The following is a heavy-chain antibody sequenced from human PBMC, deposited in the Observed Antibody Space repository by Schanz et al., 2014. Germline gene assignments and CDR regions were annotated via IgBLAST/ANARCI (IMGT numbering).Heavy chain of an antibody. CDR3: ARDRGYCSGSSCLPFDY. J-gene: IGHJ4*02. D-gene: IGHD2-15*01. Sequence: QVQLVESGGGVVQPGRSLRLSCAAYGFTLSSYAMPWVRQAPGKGLEWVAVISYDGSNKYYADSVKGRFTICRDNSKNTLYLQMNTLRAEDTAVYYCARDRGYCSGSSCLPFDYWGQGTLVAVSA. CDR2: ISYDGSNK. CDR1: GFTLSSYA. V-gene: IGHV3-30-3*01.